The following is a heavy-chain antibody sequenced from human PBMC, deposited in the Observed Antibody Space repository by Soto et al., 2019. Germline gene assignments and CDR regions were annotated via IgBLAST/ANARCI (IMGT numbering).Heavy chain of an antibody. Sequence: GGSLRLSCAASGFTLSSYAMSWVRQAPGKGLEWVSAISGSGGSTYYADSVKGRFTISRDNSKNTLYLQMNSLRAEGTAVYYCATSMVRGVILYWGQGTLVTVSS. CDR3: ATSMVRGVILY. CDR1: GFTLSSYA. V-gene: IGHV3-23*01. CDR2: ISGSGGST. J-gene: IGHJ4*02. D-gene: IGHD3-10*01.